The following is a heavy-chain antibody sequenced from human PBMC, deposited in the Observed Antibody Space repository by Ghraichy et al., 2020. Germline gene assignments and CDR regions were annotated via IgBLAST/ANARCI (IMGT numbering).Heavy chain of an antibody. CDR2: IKEDGSET. J-gene: IGHJ6*02. CDR3: ARVQQQLIQDYFYGMDV. D-gene: IGHD6-13*01. Sequence: ETLSLTCAASGFTFTDYWMTWVRQGPGKGLEWVASIKEDGSETYYVDSVKGRFTISRDNAKNSLYLQVNSLRVEDTAVFYCARVQQQLIQDYFYGMDVWGQGTTVTVSS. V-gene: IGHV3-7*01. CDR1: GFTFTDYW.